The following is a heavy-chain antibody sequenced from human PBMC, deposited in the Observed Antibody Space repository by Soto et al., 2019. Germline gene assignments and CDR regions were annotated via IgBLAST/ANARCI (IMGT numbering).Heavy chain of an antibody. D-gene: IGHD4-17*01. CDR1: GGSISSYY. J-gene: IGHJ4*02. CDR3: ARDPAARMTTATSIFDY. CDR2: IYYSGST. Sequence: SETLSLTCTVSGGSISSYYWIWIRQPPGKGLEWIGYIYYSGSTNYNPSLKRRVTISVETSKNQFSLKLSSVTAAVTAVYYCARDPAARMTTATSIFDYWGQGTLVTVSS. V-gene: IGHV4-59*01.